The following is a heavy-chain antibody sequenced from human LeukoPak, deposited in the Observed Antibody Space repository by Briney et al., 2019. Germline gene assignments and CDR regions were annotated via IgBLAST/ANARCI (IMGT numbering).Heavy chain of an antibody. CDR1: GYSFTSYW. CDR3: ARRVSSSGWFDP. CDR2: IDPSDSYT. Sequence: GESLKISCRASGYSFTSYWISWVRQMPGKGLEWMGRIDPSDSYTNYSPSFQGHVTISADKSISTAYLQWSSLKASDTAMYYCARRVSSSGWFDPWGQGTLVTVSS. V-gene: IGHV5-10-1*01. J-gene: IGHJ5*02. D-gene: IGHD6-6*01.